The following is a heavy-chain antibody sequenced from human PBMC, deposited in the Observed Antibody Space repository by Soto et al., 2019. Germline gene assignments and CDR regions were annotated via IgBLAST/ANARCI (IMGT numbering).Heavy chain of an antibody. CDR1: GFIFSDHY. J-gene: IGHJ4*02. CDR3: VRGHNSFDY. Sequence: EVQLVESGGGLVQPGGSLRLSCAVSGFIFSDHYMDWVRQAPGQGLEWVGRSRIKADNYITQYAASVRGRFTISRDDSKNSLYLQMNRLRTEDTAVYYCVRGHNSFDYWGQGTLVTVSS. CDR2: SRIKADNYIT. V-gene: IGHV3-72*01.